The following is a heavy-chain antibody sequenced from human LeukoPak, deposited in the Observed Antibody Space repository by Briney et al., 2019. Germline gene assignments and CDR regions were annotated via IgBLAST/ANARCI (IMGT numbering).Heavy chain of an antibody. CDR2: IKQDGSEK. D-gene: IGHD2-21*02. J-gene: IGHJ4*02. CDR3: ARVGIVVVTATHWGGVDY. CDR1: GFTFSSYW. V-gene: IGHV3-7*01. Sequence: PGGSLRLSCAASGFTFSSYWMSWVRQAPGKGLEWVANIKQDGSEKYYADSVKGRFTISRDNAKNSLYLQMNSLRAEDTAVYYCARVGIVVVTATHWGGVDYWGQGTLVTVSS.